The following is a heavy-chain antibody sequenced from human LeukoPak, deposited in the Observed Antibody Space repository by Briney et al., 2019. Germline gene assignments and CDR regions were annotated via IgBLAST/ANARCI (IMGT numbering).Heavy chain of an antibody. J-gene: IGHJ6*03. CDR1: GGTFSSYA. Sequence: GASVKVSCKASGGTFSSYAISWVRQAPGQGLEWMGGIIPIFGTANYAQKFQGRVTITADESTSTAYMELSSLRSEDTAVYYCAREPRDPRNPAYPVPAALLRGYYYMDVWGKGTTVTVSS. V-gene: IGHV1-69*01. CDR3: AREPRDPRNPAYPVPAALLRGYYYMDV. D-gene: IGHD2-2*01. CDR2: IIPIFGTA.